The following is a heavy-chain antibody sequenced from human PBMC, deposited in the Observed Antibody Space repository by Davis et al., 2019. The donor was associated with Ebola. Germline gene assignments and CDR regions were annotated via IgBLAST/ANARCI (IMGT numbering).Heavy chain of an antibody. CDR1: GYTFTSYA. CDR3: AREVVVVVAANSQYYYGMDV. V-gene: IGHV1-3*01. CDR2: INAGNGNT. D-gene: IGHD2-15*01. J-gene: IGHJ6*04. Sequence: GESLKISCKASGYTFTSYAMHWVRQAPGQRLEWMGWINAGNGNTKYSKKFQGRVTMTRDTSTSTVYMELSSLRSEDTAVYYCAREVVVVVAANSQYYYGMDVWGKGTMVTVSS.